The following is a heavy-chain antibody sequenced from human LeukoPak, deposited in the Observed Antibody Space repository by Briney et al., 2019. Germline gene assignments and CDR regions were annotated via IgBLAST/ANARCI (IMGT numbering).Heavy chain of an antibody. CDR3: ARESITMVRGVIIPLYGMDV. CDR2: ISSSSSYI. V-gene: IGHV3-21*01. D-gene: IGHD3-10*01. J-gene: IGHJ6*02. Sequence: GGSLRLSCAASGFTFSSYSMNWVRQAPGKGLEWVSSISSSSSYIYYAGSVKGRFTISRDNAKNSLYLQMNSLRAEDTAVYYCARESITMVRGVIIPLYGMDVWGQGTTVTVSS. CDR1: GFTFSSYS.